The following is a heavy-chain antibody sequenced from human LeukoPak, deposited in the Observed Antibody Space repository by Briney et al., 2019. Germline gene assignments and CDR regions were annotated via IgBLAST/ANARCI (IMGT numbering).Heavy chain of an antibody. J-gene: IGHJ3*02. CDR2: IYSGGST. V-gene: IGHV3-66*01. D-gene: IGHD3-22*01. Sequence: GGSLRLSCAASGFTVSSSYMSWVRQAPGKGLEWVSVIYSGGSTYYADSVKGRFTISRDNSKNTLYLQMNSLRAEDTAVYYCAVGSSSGYYYAGDAFDIWGQGTMVTVSS. CDR1: GFTVSSSY. CDR3: AVGSSSGYYYAGDAFDI.